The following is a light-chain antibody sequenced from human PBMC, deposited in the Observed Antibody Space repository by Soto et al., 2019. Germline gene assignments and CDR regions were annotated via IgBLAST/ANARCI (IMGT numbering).Light chain of an antibody. CDR1: QSVSSN. V-gene: IGKV3-15*01. Sequence: EIVMTQSPATLSVSPGERATLSCRASQSVSSNLAWYQQKPGQAPRLLIYGASTRATGIPARFSGSGSGTEFTLTISSLQYEDFAVYYCQQYNNWFTFGGGTKVDIK. CDR2: GAS. J-gene: IGKJ4*01. CDR3: QQYNNWFT.